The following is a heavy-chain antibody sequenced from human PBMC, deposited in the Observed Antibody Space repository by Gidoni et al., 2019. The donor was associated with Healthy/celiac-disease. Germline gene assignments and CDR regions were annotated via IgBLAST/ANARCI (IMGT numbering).Heavy chain of an antibody. Sequence: QVQLVESGGGVVQPGRSLRISCAASGFTFRSYAMHWVRQAPGKGLEWVAVISYDGSNKYYADSVKGRFTISRDNSKNTLYLQMNSLRAEDTAVYYCARTDCSGGSCYQRHFDYWGQGTLVTVSS. CDR2: ISYDGSNK. V-gene: IGHV3-30-3*01. CDR3: ARTDCSGGSCYQRHFDY. D-gene: IGHD2-15*01. CDR1: GFTFRSYA. J-gene: IGHJ4*02.